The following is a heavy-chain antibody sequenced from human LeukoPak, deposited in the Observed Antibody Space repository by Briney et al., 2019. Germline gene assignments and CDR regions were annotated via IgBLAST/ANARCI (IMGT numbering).Heavy chain of an antibody. CDR3: ARDYYDSSGYYSHHDAAFDI. CDR2: ISSSSSYI. J-gene: IGHJ3*02. D-gene: IGHD3-22*01. Sequence: GGSLRLSCAASGFTFSSYSMNWVRQAPGKGLEWVSSISSSSSYIYYADSVKGRFTISRDNAKNSLYLQMNSLRAEDTAVYYCARDYYDSSGYYSHHDAAFDIWGQGTMVTVSS. V-gene: IGHV3-21*01. CDR1: GFTFSSYS.